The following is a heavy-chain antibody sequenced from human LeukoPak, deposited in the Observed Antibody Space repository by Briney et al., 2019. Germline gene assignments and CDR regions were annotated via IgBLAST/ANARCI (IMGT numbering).Heavy chain of an antibody. V-gene: IGHV1-18*01. CDR1: GYTFTSYG. D-gene: IGHD2-2*02. CDR2: ISAYNGNT. CDR3: ARDRYCSSTSCYNRDYYYGMDV. J-gene: IGHJ6*02. Sequence: ASVKVSCKASGYTFTSYGISWVRQAPGQGLEWMGSISAYNGNTNYAQKLQGRVTMTTDTSTSTAYMELRSLRSDDTAVYYCARDRYCSSTSCYNRDYYYGMDVWGQGTTVTVSS.